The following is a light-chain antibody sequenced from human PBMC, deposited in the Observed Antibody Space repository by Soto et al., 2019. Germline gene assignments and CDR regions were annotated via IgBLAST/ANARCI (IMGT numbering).Light chain of an antibody. CDR1: QGISSY. V-gene: IGKV1-8*01. CDR3: QQYYSFPLT. Sequence: AIRMTQSPSSLSASTGDRVTITCRASQGISSYLAWYQQKPGKAPKLLIYAASTLQSGVPSRFSGSGSGTDFTLTISCLQSEDFATYYCQQYYSFPLTFVGGSKV. J-gene: IGKJ4*01. CDR2: AAS.